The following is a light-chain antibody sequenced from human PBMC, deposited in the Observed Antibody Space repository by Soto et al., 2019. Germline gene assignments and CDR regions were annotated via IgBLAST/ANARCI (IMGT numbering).Light chain of an antibody. CDR1: NSDVGGYNF. CDR3: SSYASSNNFV. Sequence: QSVLTQPPSASGSPGQSVTISCTGTNSDVGGYNFVSWYQQHPGKAPKLMIYEVSKRPSGVPDRFSGSKSGNTASLTVSGLQAEDEADYYCSSYASSNNFVFGTGTRSPS. J-gene: IGLJ1*01. CDR2: EVS. V-gene: IGLV2-8*01.